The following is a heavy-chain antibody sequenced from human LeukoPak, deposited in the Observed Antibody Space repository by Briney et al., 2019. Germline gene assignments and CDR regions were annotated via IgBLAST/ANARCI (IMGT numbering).Heavy chain of an antibody. V-gene: IGHV3-74*01. Sequence: GGSLRLSCAASGFTFSTSWMPWVRQAPGKGLVWVSRINGDGSTTGYADSVKGRFTISRDNTKNTLYLHMNSLRAEDTAVYYCASSSISAAPFDPWGQGTLVTVPS. CDR2: INGDGSTT. D-gene: IGHD6-13*01. CDR3: ASSSISAAPFDP. CDR1: GFTFSTSW. J-gene: IGHJ5*02.